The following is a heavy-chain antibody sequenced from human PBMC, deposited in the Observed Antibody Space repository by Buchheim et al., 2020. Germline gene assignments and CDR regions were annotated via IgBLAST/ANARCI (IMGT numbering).Heavy chain of an antibody. CDR2: IYTSGST. CDR1: GGSISSGSYY. V-gene: IGHV4-61*02. CDR3: ARDTTYYYDSSGYFSV. D-gene: IGHD3-22*01. J-gene: IGHJ4*02. Sequence: QVQLQESGPGLVKPSQTLSLTCTVSGGSISSGSYYWSWIRQPAGKGLEWIGRIYTSGSTNYNPSLKSRVTISVDTSKNKFSLKLSSVTAADTAVYYCARDTTYYYDSSGYFSVWGQGTL.